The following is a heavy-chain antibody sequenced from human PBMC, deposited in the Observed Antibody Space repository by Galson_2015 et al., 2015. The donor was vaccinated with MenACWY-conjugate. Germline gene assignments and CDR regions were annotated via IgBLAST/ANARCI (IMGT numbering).Heavy chain of an antibody. Sequence: PALVKPTQTLTLTCTFSGFSLSTSGVGVGWIRQPPGKAPEWLALVYWDDVKRYSPSLKSRLTITKDTCKNQGVLTMTNMDPVDTATYYCAHRPAVDGSGSYFSFEFDYWGQGTLVSVSS. CDR3: AHRPAVDGSGSYFSFEFDY. V-gene: IGHV2-5*02. CDR2: VYWDDVK. D-gene: IGHD3-10*01. J-gene: IGHJ4*02. CDR1: GFSLSTSGVG.